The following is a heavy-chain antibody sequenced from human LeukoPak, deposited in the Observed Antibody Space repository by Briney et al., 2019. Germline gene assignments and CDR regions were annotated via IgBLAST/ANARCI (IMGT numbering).Heavy chain of an antibody. Sequence: NAGESLKISCKGSGYSFTSYWIAWVRQMPGKGLEWMGIIYPGDSDTRYSPSFQGQVTISADKSISTVYLQWSNLKASDTAMYYCARSANQGGIWVWGQGTLVTVSS. D-gene: IGHD3-16*01. CDR1: GYSFTSYW. J-gene: IGHJ4*02. CDR2: IYPGDSDT. CDR3: ARSANQGGIWV. V-gene: IGHV5-51*01.